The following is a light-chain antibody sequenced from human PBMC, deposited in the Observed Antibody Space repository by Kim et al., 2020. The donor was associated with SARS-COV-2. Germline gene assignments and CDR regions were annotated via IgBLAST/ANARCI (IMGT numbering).Light chain of an antibody. CDR2: LNSDGSH. V-gene: IGLV4-69*01. CDR1: SGHSSYA. Sequence: ASVKLTCTRSSGHSSYAIAWHQQQPEKGPRYLMKLNSDGSHSKGDGIPDRFSGSSSGAECYLTISSLQSEDEADYYCQTWGTGIVVFGGGTQLTVL. J-gene: IGLJ2*01. CDR3: QTWGTGIVV.